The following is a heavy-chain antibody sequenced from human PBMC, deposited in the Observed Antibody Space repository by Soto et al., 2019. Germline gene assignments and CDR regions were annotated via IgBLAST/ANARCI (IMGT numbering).Heavy chain of an antibody. D-gene: IGHD6-6*01. CDR3: ARACSSSTQEFDY. Sequence: SETLSLTCAVYGGSFSGYYWSWIRQPPGKGLEWIGEINHSGSTNYNPSLKSRVTISVDTSKNQFSLKLSSVTAADTAVYYCARACSSSTQEFDYWGQGTLVTVSS. CDR1: GGSFSGYY. V-gene: IGHV4-34*01. CDR2: INHSGST. J-gene: IGHJ4*02.